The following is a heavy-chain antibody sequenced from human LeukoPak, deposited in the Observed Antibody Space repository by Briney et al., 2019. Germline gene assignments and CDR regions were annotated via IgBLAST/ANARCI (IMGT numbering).Heavy chain of an antibody. J-gene: IGHJ6*02. CDR1: GFTFSNYN. V-gene: IGHV3-21*01. CDR2: ISSSSSYI. Sequence: GGSLRLSCAASGFTFSNYNMNWVRRAPGKGLEWVSSISSSSSYIYYADSVKGRFTISRDNAKNSLYLQMNSLRAEDTAVCYCARDLTGMDVWGQGTTVTVSS. D-gene: IGHD3-9*01. CDR3: ARDLTGMDV.